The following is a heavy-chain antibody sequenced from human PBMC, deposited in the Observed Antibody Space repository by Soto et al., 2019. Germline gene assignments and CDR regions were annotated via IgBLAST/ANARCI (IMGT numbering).Heavy chain of an antibody. CDR3: ARGGGFFDY. Sequence: EVQLVESGGGLVQPGGSLRLSCAASGFTFSSYVINWLRQAQGKGLERVSYISISSSTRYYADSVRGRFTISRDNAKNSLYLQMNSLRDEDTAVYYCARGGGFFDYWGQGTLVTVSS. D-gene: IGHD3-10*01. J-gene: IGHJ4*02. CDR2: ISISSSTR. CDR1: GFTFSSYV. V-gene: IGHV3-48*02.